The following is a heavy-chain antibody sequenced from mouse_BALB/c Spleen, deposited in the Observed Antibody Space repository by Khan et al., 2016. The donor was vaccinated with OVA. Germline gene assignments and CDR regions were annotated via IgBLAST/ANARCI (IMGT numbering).Heavy chain of an antibody. V-gene: IGHV1-18*01. Sequence: VQLKQSGPDLVKPGASMKISCKASGYSFTGYHIHWVKQSHGKSLEWIGRVNPNNGGTSYNQKFKGKAILTVDKSSNTAYMELRSLPSEDSAVYSCAIYHGYFDVWGAGTTVTVSS. J-gene: IGHJ1*01. CDR1: GYSFTGYH. CDR3: AIYHGYFDV. CDR2: VNPNNGGT. D-gene: IGHD1-1*01.